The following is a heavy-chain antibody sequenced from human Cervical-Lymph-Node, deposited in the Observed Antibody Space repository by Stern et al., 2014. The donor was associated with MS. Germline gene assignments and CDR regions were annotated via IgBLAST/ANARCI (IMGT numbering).Heavy chain of an antibody. CDR2: INTNTGDP. CDR1: GYTFSTYA. V-gene: IGHV7-4-1*02. Sequence: VQLVESGSELKKPGASVKVSCRASGYTFSTYAMNWVRQAPGQGLEWMGWINTNTGDPTYAQGFTGRFVFSLDTSVSTAYLQISSLKAEDTAVYYCARDPGGYDLSLHYWGQGTLVTVSS. J-gene: IGHJ4*02. D-gene: IGHD5-12*01. CDR3: ARDPGGYDLSLHY.